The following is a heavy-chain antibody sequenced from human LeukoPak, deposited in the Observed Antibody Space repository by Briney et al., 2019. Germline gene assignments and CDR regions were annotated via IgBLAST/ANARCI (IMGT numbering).Heavy chain of an antibody. D-gene: IGHD1-26*01. CDR3: VRVLGKKSAFDI. Sequence: SETLSLTCTVSGGSISSSSYYWGWIRQPPGKGLEWIGSTYYSGSTYYNPSLKSRVTISVDTSKNQFSLKLSSVTAADTAVYYCVRVLGKKSAFDIWGQGTMVTVSS. J-gene: IGHJ3*02. CDR1: GGSISSSSYY. V-gene: IGHV4-39*07. CDR2: TYYSGST.